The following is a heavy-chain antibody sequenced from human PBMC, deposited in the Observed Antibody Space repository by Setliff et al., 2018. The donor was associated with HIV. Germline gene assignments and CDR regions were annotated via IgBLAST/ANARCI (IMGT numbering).Heavy chain of an antibody. CDR1: GGSISSGGYF. CDR2: IYYSGST. V-gene: IGHV4-31*03. D-gene: IGHD6-6*01. Sequence: LSLTCTVSGGSISSGGYFWSWIRQLPGKGLEWIGYIYYSGSTFYNPSLKSRVTISVDTAKNQFSLKLSSLTSEDTAVYYCARDPRSSVDYWGQGTLVTVSS. CDR3: ARDPRSSVDY. J-gene: IGHJ4*02.